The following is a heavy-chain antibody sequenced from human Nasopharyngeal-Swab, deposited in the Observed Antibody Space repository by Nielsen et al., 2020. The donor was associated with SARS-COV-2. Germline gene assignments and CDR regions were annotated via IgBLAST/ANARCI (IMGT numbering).Heavy chain of an antibody. CDR3: ARGTPPTNYYDSSGYYYRYGMDV. J-gene: IGHJ6*02. D-gene: IGHD3-22*01. V-gene: IGHV1-3*01. CDR2: INAGNGHT. Sequence: WVLHAPGQRLEWMGWINAGNGHTKYSQKFQGRVTITRDTSASSAYMELSRLRSEDAAVYYCARGTPPTNYYDSSGYYYRYGMDVWGQGTTVTVSS.